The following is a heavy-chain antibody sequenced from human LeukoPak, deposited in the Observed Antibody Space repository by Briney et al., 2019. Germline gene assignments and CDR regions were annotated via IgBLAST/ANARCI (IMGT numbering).Heavy chain of an antibody. CDR1: GGSISTFY. Sequence: PSETLSLTCTVSGGSISTFYWSWIRQPPGKGLEWIGYIYYSGSTNYNPSLKSRVTISVDTSKNQFSLKLSSVTAADTAVYYCASGSYYFDYWGQGTLVTVSS. V-gene: IGHV4-59*01. CDR2: IYYSGST. D-gene: IGHD1-26*01. J-gene: IGHJ4*02. CDR3: ASGSYYFDY.